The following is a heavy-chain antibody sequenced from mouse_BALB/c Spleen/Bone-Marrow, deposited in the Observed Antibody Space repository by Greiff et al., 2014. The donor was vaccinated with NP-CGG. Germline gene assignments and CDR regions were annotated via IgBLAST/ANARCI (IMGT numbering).Heavy chain of an antibody. CDR3: ARGSYYYGSSSPWFAY. Sequence: DLVKPGASVKLSCKASGYTFTSYWINWIKQRPGQGLEWIGRIPPGSGTTYYNEMFKGKATLTVDTSSTTAYTQLSSLSSEDSAVYFCARGSYYYGSSSPWFAYWGQGTLVTVSA. CDR2: IPPGSGTT. D-gene: IGHD1-1*01. CDR1: GYTFTSYW. J-gene: IGHJ3*01. V-gene: IGHV1S41*01.